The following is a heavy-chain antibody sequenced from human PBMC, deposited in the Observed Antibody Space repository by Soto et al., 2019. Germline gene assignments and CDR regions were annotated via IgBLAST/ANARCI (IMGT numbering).Heavy chain of an antibody. CDR1: GFTFSSYA. D-gene: IGHD6-13*01. J-gene: IGHJ4*02. V-gene: IGHV3-23*01. Sequence: EVQLLESGGGLVQPGGSLRLSCAASGFTFSSYAVSWVRQAPGMGLEWVAAISGSGSNTYYTDSVKGRFTISRDNSKKTLYLKLTSLRAEDTAVYYCAKAIASMAARRVAGYSTSWYHEYWGQGTLVTVSS. CDR2: ISGSGSNT. CDR3: AKAIASMAARRVAGYSTSWYHEY.